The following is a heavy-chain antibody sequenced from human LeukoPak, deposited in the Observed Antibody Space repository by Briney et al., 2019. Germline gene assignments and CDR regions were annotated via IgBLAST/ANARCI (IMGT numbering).Heavy chain of an antibody. CDR1: GGSISSDY. J-gene: IGHJ4*02. CDR3: ATRGY. V-gene: IGHV4-59*08. D-gene: IGHD3-10*01. Sequence: SETLSLTCTVSGGSISSDYWQWIRKPPGKGLEWVGYIYNSGNNHYNSSLKSRVTISIDTSKNHFSLKLASVTAADTAVYYCATRGYWGQGTLVAVSS. CDR2: IYNSGNN.